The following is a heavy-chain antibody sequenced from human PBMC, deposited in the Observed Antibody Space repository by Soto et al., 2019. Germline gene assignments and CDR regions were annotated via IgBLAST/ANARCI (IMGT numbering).Heavy chain of an antibody. CDR3: ARGDATKIVVTTYYAMDV. CDR2: IIPVFGTP. V-gene: IGHV1-69*13. D-gene: IGHD3-22*01. J-gene: IGHJ6*02. CDR1: GGSLSNYG. Sequence: GASVKVSCKASGGSLSNYGISWVRQAPGQGLEWMGAIIPVFGTPNYAQKFQDRVTITADESTTTVYMEVRSLTSEDTAVYYCARGDATKIVVTTYYAMDVWGQGTTVTV.